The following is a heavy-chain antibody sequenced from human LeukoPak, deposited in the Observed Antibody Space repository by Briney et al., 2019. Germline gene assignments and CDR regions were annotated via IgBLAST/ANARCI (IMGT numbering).Heavy chain of an antibody. CDR2: MNPNSDGT. CDR1: GYTLTGYY. Sequence: GASVKVSCKASGYTLTGYYMHWVRQAPGQGLEWMGWMNPNSDGTKYAQKFQGRVTMTRDTSISTAYMELSRLRSDDTAMYYCARDKLGLGELSLYDQWGQGTLVTVFS. CDR3: ARDKLGLGELSLYDQ. D-gene: IGHD3-16*02. J-gene: IGHJ5*02. V-gene: IGHV1-2*02.